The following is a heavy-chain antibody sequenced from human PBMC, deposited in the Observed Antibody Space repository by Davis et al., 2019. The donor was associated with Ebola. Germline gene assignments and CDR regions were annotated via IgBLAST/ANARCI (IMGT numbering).Heavy chain of an antibody. V-gene: IGHV3-7*01. CDR3: ARGDGYNYWIS. CDR2: IMKDGSQK. CDR1: GFTFGNFW. Sequence: PGGSLRLSCAASGFTFGNFWMSWVRQAPGKGLEWLANIMKDGSQKFYVDSVKGRFTISRDTSKNMLYLQMNGLRVEDTAVYYCARGDGYNYWISWGQGTLVTVSS. D-gene: IGHD5-24*01. J-gene: IGHJ5*02.